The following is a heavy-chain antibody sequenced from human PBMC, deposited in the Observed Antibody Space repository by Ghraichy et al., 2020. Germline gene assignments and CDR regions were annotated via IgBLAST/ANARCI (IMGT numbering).Heavy chain of an antibody. CDR3: ARQPGDFDY. J-gene: IGHJ4*02. V-gene: IGHV4-39*01. CDR2: IYFSGST. CDR1: GGSITNRSYY. Sequence: SETLSLTCSVSGGSITNRSYYCTWIRQPPGKGLEWIGSIYFSGSTYYNPSLQSRVTISLDTSKNQFSLRLSAVTAADTAIYYCARQPGDFDYWGQGALVTVSS.